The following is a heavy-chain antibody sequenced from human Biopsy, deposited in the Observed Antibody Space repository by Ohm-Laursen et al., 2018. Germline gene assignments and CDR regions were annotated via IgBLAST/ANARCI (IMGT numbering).Heavy chain of an antibody. CDR2: IYYSVMT. Sequence: SETLSLTCRVSGDSVTKYYWSWIRQPPGKGLEWIGHIYYSVMTNYNPSLQSRVSISVDTSKNQFSLKVRSVTAADTAVYYCVRGVDYYDPYHYYALDVWGQGTTVTASS. D-gene: IGHD3-22*01. J-gene: IGHJ6*02. CDR3: VRGVDYYDPYHYYALDV. CDR1: GDSVTKYY. V-gene: IGHV4-59*02.